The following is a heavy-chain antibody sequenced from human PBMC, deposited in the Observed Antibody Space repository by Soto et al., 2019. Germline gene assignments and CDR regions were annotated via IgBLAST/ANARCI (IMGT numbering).Heavy chain of an antibody. D-gene: IGHD5-12*01. V-gene: IGHV1-18*04. CDR3: ARDNAWQIIKDQPQYDMDV. CDR2: ISAYNGNT. CDR1: GYIFTHYG. Sequence: ASVKVSCKAFGYIFTHYGITWVRQAPGQGLEWMGWISAYNGNTHYAEKIQGRVTMTTDTSTNTAYVELRSLRSDDTAVYYCARDNAWQIIKDQPQYDMDVWGQGTTVTVSS. J-gene: IGHJ6*02.